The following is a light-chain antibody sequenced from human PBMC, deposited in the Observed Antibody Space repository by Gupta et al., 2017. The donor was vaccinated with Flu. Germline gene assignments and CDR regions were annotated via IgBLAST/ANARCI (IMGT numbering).Light chain of an antibody. CDR1: SSNIGSYT. Sequence: RVTFSCSGSSSNIGSYTVNWYQQFPGTAPKLLIYSNNRRPLGVPDRFSGSKSGTSASLAISGLQSEDEANYYCAAWDDRLNAWVLGGGTKVTVL. J-gene: IGLJ3*02. CDR3: AAWDDRLNAWV. V-gene: IGLV1-44*01. CDR2: SNN.